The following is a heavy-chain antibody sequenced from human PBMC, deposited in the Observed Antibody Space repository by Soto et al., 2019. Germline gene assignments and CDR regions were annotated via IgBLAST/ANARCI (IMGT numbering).Heavy chain of an antibody. J-gene: IGHJ6*02. V-gene: IGHV4-4*07. D-gene: IGHD1-7*01. CDR1: GGSISSYY. CDR3: ARDWETGTTIGYGMDV. Sequence: SKTLSLTCTVSGGSISSYYWSWIRQPAGKGLEWIGRIYTSGSTNYNPSLKSRVTMSVDTSKNQFSLKLSSVTAADTAVYYCARDWETGTTIGYGMDVWGQGTTVTVSS. CDR2: IYTSGST.